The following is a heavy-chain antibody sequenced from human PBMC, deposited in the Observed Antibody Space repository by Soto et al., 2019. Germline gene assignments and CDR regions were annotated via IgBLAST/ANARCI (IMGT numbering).Heavy chain of an antibody. CDR2: INHSGST. Sequence: PSETLSLTCAVYGGSFSGYYWSWIRQPPGKGLEWIGEINHSGSTNYNPSLKSRVTISVDTSKNQFSLKLSSVTAADTAVYYCARGIIRDAILTGYSYDYWGQGTMVTVYS. D-gene: IGHD3-9*01. CDR1: GGSFSGYY. CDR3: ARGIIRDAILTGYSYDY. J-gene: IGHJ4*02. V-gene: IGHV4-34*01.